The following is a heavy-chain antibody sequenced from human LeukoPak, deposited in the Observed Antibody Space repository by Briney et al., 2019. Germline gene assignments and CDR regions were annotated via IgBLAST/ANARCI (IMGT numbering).Heavy chain of an antibody. V-gene: IGHV3-23*01. CDR3: AKATLRTTVIKGVLDY. Sequence: PGGSLRLSCAASGFTFDDYTMHWVRQAPGKGLEWVSGISGSGGGTYYADSVKGRFTIARDNSKNTLYLQMNSLRAEDTAVYYCAKATLRTTVIKGVLDYWGQGTLVTVSS. D-gene: IGHD4-23*01. CDR1: GFTFDDYT. J-gene: IGHJ4*02. CDR2: ISGSGGGT.